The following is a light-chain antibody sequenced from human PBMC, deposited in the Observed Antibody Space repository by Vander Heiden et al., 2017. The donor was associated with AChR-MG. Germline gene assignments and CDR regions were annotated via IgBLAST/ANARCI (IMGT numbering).Light chain of an antibody. Sequence: QSVLPQPPSLSAAPGQRLTISCPASSSNIGAGYDVHWYQQLPGTAPKLLIYGNSNRPSGVPDRFSGSKSGTAASLAITGLHAEDEADYYCQSYDSSLSGGVFGTGTKVTVL. CDR3: QSYDSSLSGGV. CDR1: SSNIGAGYD. V-gene: IGLV1-40*01. CDR2: GNS. J-gene: IGLJ1*01.